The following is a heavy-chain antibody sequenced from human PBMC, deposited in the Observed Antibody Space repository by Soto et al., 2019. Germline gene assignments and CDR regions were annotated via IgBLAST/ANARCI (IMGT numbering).Heavy chain of an antibody. CDR1: GYTFTSYY. D-gene: IGHD2-2*01. V-gene: IGHV1-46*01. CDR2: INPSGGST. Sequence: ASVKVSCKASGYTFTSYYMHWVRQAPGQGLEWMGIINPSGGSTSYAQKFQGRVTMTRDTSTSTVYMELSSLRSEDTAVYYCAREILGYCSSTSCYGFDYWGQGTLVTVSS. J-gene: IGHJ4*02. CDR3: AREILGYCSSTSCYGFDY.